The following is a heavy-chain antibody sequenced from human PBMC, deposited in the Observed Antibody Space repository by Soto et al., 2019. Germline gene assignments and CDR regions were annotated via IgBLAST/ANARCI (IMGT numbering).Heavy chain of an antibody. D-gene: IGHD5-12*01. V-gene: IGHV3-23*01. J-gene: IGHJ4*02. CDR3: EKGYEYRGYFDY. CDR1: GFIFSSSA. CDR2: ISSGSGSST. Sequence: PRGSFRLSWAASGFIFSSSAMSWVRQAPGKGLECVSSISSGSGSSTYYADSVKGRFTISRDNSKNTLYLQMNSLRAADTAVYYCEKGYEYRGYFDYPGQGTLDSGSS.